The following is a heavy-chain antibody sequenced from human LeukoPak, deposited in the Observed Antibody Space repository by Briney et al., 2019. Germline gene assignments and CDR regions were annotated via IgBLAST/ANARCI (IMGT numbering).Heavy chain of an antibody. CDR2: IGTAGDT. CDR1: GFTFNSYD. V-gene: IGHV3-13*01. D-gene: IGHD3-10*01. J-gene: IGHJ4*02. Sequence: GGSLRLSCAASGFTFNSYDMHWVRQATGKGLEWVSAIGTAGDTYYPGCVKGRFTISRENAKNSLYLQMNTLRAGDTAVYYCARVGSGATDYWGQGTLVTVSS. CDR3: ARVGSGATDY.